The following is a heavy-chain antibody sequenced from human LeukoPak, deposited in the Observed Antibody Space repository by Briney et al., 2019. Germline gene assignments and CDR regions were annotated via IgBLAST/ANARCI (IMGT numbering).Heavy chain of an antibody. V-gene: IGHV4-59*01. Sequence: PSETLSLTCTVSGGSISSYYWSWLRQPPGKGLEWIGYIYYSGSTNYNPSLKSRVTISVDTSKNQFSLKLSSVTAADTAVYYCARSPRWLQFAFDIWGQGTMVTVSS. CDR2: IYYSGST. D-gene: IGHD5-24*01. J-gene: IGHJ3*02. CDR3: ARSPRWLQFAFDI. CDR1: GGSISSYY.